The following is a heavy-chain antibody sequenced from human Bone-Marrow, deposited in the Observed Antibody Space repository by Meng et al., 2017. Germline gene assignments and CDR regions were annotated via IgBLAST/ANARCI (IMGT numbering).Heavy chain of an antibody. CDR3: TSQTYYDILTGYRTVDY. J-gene: IGHJ4*02. V-gene: IGHV3-73*01. CDR2: IRSKANSYAT. Sequence: GESLKISCAASGFTFSGSAMHWVRQASGKGLEWVGRIRSKANSYATAYAASVKGRFTISRDDSKNTAYLQMNSLKTEDTAVYYCTSQTYYDILTGYRTVDYWGQGTLVTVSS. D-gene: IGHD3-9*01. CDR1: GFTFSGSA.